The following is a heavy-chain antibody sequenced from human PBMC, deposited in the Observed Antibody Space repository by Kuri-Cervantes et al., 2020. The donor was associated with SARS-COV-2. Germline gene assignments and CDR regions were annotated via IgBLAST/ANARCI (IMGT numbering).Heavy chain of an antibody. Sequence: ASVNVSCQASGYTFTGYYMHWLRQAPGQGLEWMGRINPNSGGTNYAQKFQDRVTMTRDTSISTAYMELSRLRSDDTAVYYCATPSYYDSSGSYDAFDIWGQGTMVTVSS. CDR3: ATPSYYDSSGSYDAFDI. CDR1: GYTFTGYY. V-gene: IGHV1-2*06. D-gene: IGHD3-22*01. J-gene: IGHJ3*02. CDR2: INPNSGGT.